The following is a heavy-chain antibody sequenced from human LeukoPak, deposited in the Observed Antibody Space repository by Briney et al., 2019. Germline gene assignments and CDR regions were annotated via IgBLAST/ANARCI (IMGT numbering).Heavy chain of an antibody. V-gene: IGHV3-23*01. CDR1: GFTFSSYA. CDR3: ARDRDYFDY. Sequence: GGSLRLSCAASGFTFSSYAMSWVRQAPGKGLEWVSAISGSGGSTYYADSVKGRFTISRDNAKNSLYLQMNSLRAEDTAVYYCARDRDYFDYWGQGTLVTVSS. J-gene: IGHJ4*02. CDR2: ISGSGGST.